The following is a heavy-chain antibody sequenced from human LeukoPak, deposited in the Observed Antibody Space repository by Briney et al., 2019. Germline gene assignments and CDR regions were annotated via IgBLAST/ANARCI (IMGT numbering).Heavy chain of an antibody. V-gene: IGHV3-15*01. Sequence: PGGSLRLSCAASGFTFSNAWMSWVRQAPGKGLEWVGRIKSKTDGGTTDYAAPVKGRFTISRDDSKNTLYLQMNSLKTEDTAVYYCTTSIAVACMGGYFDYWGQGTLVTVSS. CDR1: GFTFSNAW. CDR2: IKSKTDGGTT. J-gene: IGHJ4*02. CDR3: TTSIAVACMGGYFDY. D-gene: IGHD6-19*01.